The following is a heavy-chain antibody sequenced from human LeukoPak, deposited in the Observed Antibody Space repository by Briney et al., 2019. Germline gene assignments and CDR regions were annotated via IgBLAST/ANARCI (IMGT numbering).Heavy chain of an antibody. D-gene: IGHD2-15*01. J-gene: IGHJ4*02. CDR2: IWYDGSNK. V-gene: IGHV3-33*01. CDR1: GFTFSSYG. Sequence: PGGSLRLSCAASGFTFSSYGMHWVRQAPGKGPEWVAVIWYDGSNKYYADSVKGRFTISRDNSKNTLYLQMNSLRAEDTAVYYCARGTWYYFDYWGQGTLVTVSS. CDR3: ARGTWYYFDY.